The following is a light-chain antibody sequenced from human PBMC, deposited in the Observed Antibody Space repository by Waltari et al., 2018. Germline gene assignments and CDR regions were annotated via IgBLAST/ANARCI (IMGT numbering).Light chain of an antibody. CDR1: QIVNNY. CDR3: QETYSTVPT. J-gene: IGKJ2*01. CDR2: AAS. Sequence: DIQMTQSPSSLSASVGDRVPITCRASQIVNNYLNWYQQKPGKAPKPLIYAASTLQSGVPSRFSGTGSGTDFTLTISSLQREDFATYYCQETYSTVPTFGQGTKLEIK. V-gene: IGKV1-39*01.